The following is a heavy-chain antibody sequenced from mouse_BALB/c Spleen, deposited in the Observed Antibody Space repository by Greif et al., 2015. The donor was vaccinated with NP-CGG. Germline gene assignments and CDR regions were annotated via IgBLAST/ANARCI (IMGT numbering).Heavy chain of an antibody. CDR2: INPSTGYT. D-gene: IGHD1-1*01. Sequence: VQLQQSGAELAKPGASVKMSCKASGYTFTSYWMHWVKQRPGQGLEWIGYINPSTGYTEYNQKFKDKATLTADKSSSTAYMQLSSLTSEDSAVYYCARSSTHDYWGQGTTLTVSS. J-gene: IGHJ2*01. CDR1: GYTFTSYW. V-gene: IGHV1-7*01. CDR3: ARSSTHDY.